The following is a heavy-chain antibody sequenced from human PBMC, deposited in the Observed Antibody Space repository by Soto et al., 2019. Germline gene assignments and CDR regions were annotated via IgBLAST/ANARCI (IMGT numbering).Heavy chain of an antibody. CDR2: IVVSSGHI. D-gene: IGHD1-26*01. J-gene: IGHJ4*02. CDR3: AAVQGGGATFHF. Sequence: SVKVSCKASGFTFINSAIQWVRQARGQRLEWMGWIVVSSGHINYAQKFQERLSITRDMSTSTAYMELSSLTLEDTAVYYCAAVQGGGATFHFWGRGTLVTVSS. V-gene: IGHV1-58*02. CDR1: GFTFINSA.